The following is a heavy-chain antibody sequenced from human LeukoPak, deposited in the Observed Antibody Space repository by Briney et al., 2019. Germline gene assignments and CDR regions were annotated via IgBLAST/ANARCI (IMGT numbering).Heavy chain of an antibody. CDR2: IYYSGST. V-gene: IGHV4-59*01. J-gene: IGHJ3*02. Sequence: SETLSLTCTVSGGSISSYYWSWIRQPPGKGLEWIGYIYYSGSTNYNPPLKSRVTISVDTSKNQFSLKLSSVTAADTAVYYCARVDYYDSSGYYRHAFDIWGQGTMVTVSS. CDR1: GGSISSYY. D-gene: IGHD3-22*01. CDR3: ARVDYYDSSGYYRHAFDI.